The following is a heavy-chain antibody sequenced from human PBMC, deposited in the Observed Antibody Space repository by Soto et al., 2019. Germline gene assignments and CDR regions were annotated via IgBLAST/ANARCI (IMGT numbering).Heavy chain of an antibody. CDR2: IYYSGST. D-gene: IGHD3-3*01. CDR1: GGSISGYY. CDR3: ARASAFGSGYYLDY. Sequence: PSETLSLTCTVSGGSISGYYWSWIRQPPGKGLEWIGYIYYSGSTNYNPSLKSRVTISVDTSKNHFSLKLSSVTAADTAVYYCARASAFGSGYYLDYGGQGTLVTVSS. J-gene: IGHJ4*02. V-gene: IGHV4-59*01.